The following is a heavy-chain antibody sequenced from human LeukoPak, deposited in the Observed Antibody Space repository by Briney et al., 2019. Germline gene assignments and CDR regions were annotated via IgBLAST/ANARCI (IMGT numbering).Heavy chain of an antibody. D-gene: IGHD2-21*02. J-gene: IGHJ4*02. CDR2: IKQDGSEK. V-gene: IGHV3-7*01. CDR1: GFTFSSYW. CDR3: AREAYCGGDCYRPDFDY. Sequence: GGSLRLSCAASGFTFSSYWMNWVRQAPGKGLEWVANIKQDGSEKYYVDSVKGRFTISRDNAKNSLYLQMNSLRAEDTAVYYCAREAYCGGDCYRPDFDYWGQGTLVTVSS.